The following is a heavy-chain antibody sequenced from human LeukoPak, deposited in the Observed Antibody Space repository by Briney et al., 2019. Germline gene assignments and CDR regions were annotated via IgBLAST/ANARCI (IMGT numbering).Heavy chain of an antibody. V-gene: IGHV3-30-3*01. D-gene: IGHD5-12*01. Sequence: GGSLRLSCTASGFTFGDYAMSWVRQAPGKGLEWVAVISYDGSNKYYADSVKGRFTISRDNSKNTLYLQMNSLRAEDTAVYYCARESNVDLNWFDPWGQGTLVTVSS. J-gene: IGHJ5*02. CDR3: ARESNVDLNWFDP. CDR2: ISYDGSNK. CDR1: GFTFGDYA.